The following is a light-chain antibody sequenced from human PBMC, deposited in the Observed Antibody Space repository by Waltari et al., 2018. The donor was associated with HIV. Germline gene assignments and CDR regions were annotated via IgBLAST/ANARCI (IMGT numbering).Light chain of an antibody. J-gene: IGKJ1*01. V-gene: IGKV3-15*01. CDR1: HSVSSN. Sequence: EIVLTHSPATHSVFPAERDTLSCRASHSVSSNLAWYQQKPGQAPRLIIFGASTRATGIPARFSGSGSGTDFTLTISSLESEDFAIYYCQQHNSWPPAFTFGPGTTVEIK. CDR3: QQHNSWPPAFT. CDR2: GAS.